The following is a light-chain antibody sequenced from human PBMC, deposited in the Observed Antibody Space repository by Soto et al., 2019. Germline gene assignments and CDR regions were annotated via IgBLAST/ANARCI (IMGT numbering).Light chain of an antibody. CDR3: QSYDSSNHWW. V-gene: IGLV6-57*02. CDR2: EDN. J-gene: IGLJ3*02. Sequence: NFMLTQPHSVSESPGKTVTISCTGSSGSIASNYVQWYQQRPGSAPTTVIYEDNQRPSGVPDRFSGSIDSSSNSASLTISGLKTEDEADYYCQSYDSSNHWWFGGGTKLTVL. CDR1: SGSIASNY.